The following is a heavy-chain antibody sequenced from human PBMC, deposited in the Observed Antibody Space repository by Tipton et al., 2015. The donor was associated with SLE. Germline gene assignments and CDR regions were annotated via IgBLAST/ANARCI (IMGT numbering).Heavy chain of an antibody. CDR1: GFTFSNYG. CDR2: ISAISSTI. CDR3: TKDLRGAMDV. V-gene: IGHV3-48*02. Sequence: QLVQSGGGVVQPGGSLRLSCAASGFTFSNYGMNWVRQAPGKGLEWVSFISAISSTILYADSVKGRFTISRDNDKNSLYLQMSSLRDEDTAVYYCTKDLRGAMDVWGQGTTVTVSS. J-gene: IGHJ6*02.